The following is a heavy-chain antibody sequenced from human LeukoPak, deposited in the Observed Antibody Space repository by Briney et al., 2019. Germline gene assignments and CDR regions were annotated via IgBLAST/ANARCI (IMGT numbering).Heavy chain of an antibody. CDR2: ISSSGSTI. D-gene: IGHD4-17*01. CDR1: GFTFSYHW. CDR3: ARDRRGDYVRGSDY. Sequence: PGGSLRLSCAASGFTFSYHWMTWVRQAPGKGLEWVSYISSSGSTIYYADSVKGRFTISRDNVKNSLYLQMNSLRAEDTAVYYCARDRRGDYVRGSDYWGQGTLVTVSS. V-gene: IGHV3-11*01. J-gene: IGHJ4*02.